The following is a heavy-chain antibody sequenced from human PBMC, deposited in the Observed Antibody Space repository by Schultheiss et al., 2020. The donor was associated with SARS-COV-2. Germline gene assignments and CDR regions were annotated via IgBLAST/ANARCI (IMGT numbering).Heavy chain of an antibody. V-gene: IGHV4-4*02. D-gene: IGHD5-24*01. Sequence: SETLSLTCAVSGGSISSSNWWSWVRQPPGKGLEWIGRIYTSGSTNYNPSLKSRVTISVDTSKNQFSLKLNSVTAADTAVYYCARDLDGYNLFDYWGQGTLVTVSS. CDR3: ARDLDGYNLFDY. CDR1: GGSISSSNW. CDR2: IYTSGST. J-gene: IGHJ4*02.